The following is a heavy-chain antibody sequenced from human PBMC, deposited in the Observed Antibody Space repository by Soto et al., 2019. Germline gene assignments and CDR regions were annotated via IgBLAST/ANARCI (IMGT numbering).Heavy chain of an antibody. CDR3: AREEGGCSYYYDSSGYYYIDY. J-gene: IGHJ4*02. Sequence: ASVKVSCKASGYTFTSYGISWVRQAPGQGLEWMGWISAYNGNTNYAQKLQGRVTMTTDTSTSTAYMELRSLRSDDTAVYYCAREEGGCSYYYDSSGYYYIDYWGQGTLVTVSS. CDR1: GYTFTSYG. CDR2: ISAYNGNT. V-gene: IGHV1-18*01. D-gene: IGHD3-22*01.